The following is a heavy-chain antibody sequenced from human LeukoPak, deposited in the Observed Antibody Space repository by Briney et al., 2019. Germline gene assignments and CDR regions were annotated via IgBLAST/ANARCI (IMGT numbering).Heavy chain of an antibody. J-gene: IGHJ4*02. Sequence: SETLSLTCAVSGGSISSGGYSWSWIRQPPGKGLEWIGYIYHSGSTYYNPSLKSRVTISVDRSKNQFSLKLSSVTAADTAVYYCARLKYCSGGSCYLYFDYWGQGTLATVSS. CDR1: GGSISSGGYS. D-gene: IGHD2-15*01. V-gene: IGHV4-30-2*01. CDR2: IYHSGST. CDR3: ARLKYCSGGSCYLYFDY.